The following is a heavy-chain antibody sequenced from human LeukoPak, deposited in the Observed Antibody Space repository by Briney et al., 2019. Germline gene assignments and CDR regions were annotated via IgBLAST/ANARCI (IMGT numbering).Heavy chain of an antibody. CDR2: INPNSGGT. D-gene: IGHD3-10*01. J-gene: IGHJ4*02. CDR3: ARDGVDGSGSPYFDY. V-gene: IGHV1-2*06. Sequence: ASVKVSCKASGYTFTGYYMHWVRQAPGQGLEWMGRINPNSGGTNYAQKFQGRVTMTRDTSISTAYMELSRPRSDDTAVYYCARDGVDGSGSPYFDYWGQGTLVTVSS. CDR1: GYTFTGYY.